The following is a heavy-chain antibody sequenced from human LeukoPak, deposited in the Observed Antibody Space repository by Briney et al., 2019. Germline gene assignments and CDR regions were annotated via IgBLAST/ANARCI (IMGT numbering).Heavy chain of an antibody. V-gene: IGHV3-48*03. J-gene: IGHJ4*02. CDR2: ISSSGSII. D-gene: IGHD3-22*01. CDR3: AADSTSYYVFDY. CDR1: GFIFSSYE. Sequence: GGSLRLSCGASGFIFSSYEMNWVRQAPGKGLEWISYISSSGSIIYYADSVKGRFTISRDNAKNSPYLQMNSLSAEDTAVYYCAADSTSYYVFDYWGQGTLVTVSS.